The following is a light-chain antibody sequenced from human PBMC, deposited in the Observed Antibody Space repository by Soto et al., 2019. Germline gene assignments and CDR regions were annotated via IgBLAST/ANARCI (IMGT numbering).Light chain of an antibody. CDR3: QQGSTWPWT. CDR1: QSVGSS. Sequence: EIVLTQSPATLSLSPGERATLFCRASQSVGSSLAWYQQKLGQAPRLLIYGASERATDIPGRFSGSGSGTDFTLIISSLEPEDFAFYYCQQGSTWPWTFGQGTKVDIK. CDR2: GAS. J-gene: IGKJ1*01. V-gene: IGKV3-11*01.